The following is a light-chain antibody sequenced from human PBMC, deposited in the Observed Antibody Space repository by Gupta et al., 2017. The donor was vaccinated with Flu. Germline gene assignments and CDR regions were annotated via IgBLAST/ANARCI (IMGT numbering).Light chain of an antibody. CDR2: DAS. V-gene: IGKV3-15*01. J-gene: IGKJ4*01. CDR1: QTTYTN. CDR3: QQYNSWPLT. Sequence: GDRISLSCRASQTTYTNLAWYQQKPGQSPRLLIYDASTRATGIPARVSGSGSETDFTLTISSLQSEDFALYYCQQYNSWPLTFGGGTKVEIK.